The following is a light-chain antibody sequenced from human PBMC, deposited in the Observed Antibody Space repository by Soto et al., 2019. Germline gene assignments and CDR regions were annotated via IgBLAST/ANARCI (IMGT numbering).Light chain of an antibody. CDR3: QQSNISPWT. CDR2: VAS. V-gene: IGKV1-12*01. J-gene: IGKJ1*01. CDR1: QGIGSW. Sequence: DIQMTQSPSSVSASVGDRVTITCRASQGIGSWLAWYQQKAGKAPKLLLYVASSLQGGFPSRFTGSESGTDFTINISSLQPAHSATCYSQQSNISPWTFGQGTKVEIK.